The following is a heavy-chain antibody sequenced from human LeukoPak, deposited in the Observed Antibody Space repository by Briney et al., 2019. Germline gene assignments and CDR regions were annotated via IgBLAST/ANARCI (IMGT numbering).Heavy chain of an antibody. J-gene: IGHJ4*02. CDR2: ISYDGSNK. CDR3: AKGFEIAAAGTPHFDY. CDR1: GFTFSSYG. Sequence: GGSLRLSCAASGFTFSSYGMHWVRQAPGKGLEWVAVISYDGSNKYYADSVEGRFTISRDNSKNTLYLQMNSLRAEDTAVYYCAKGFEIAAAGTPHFDYWGQGTLVTVSS. V-gene: IGHV3-30*18. D-gene: IGHD6-13*01.